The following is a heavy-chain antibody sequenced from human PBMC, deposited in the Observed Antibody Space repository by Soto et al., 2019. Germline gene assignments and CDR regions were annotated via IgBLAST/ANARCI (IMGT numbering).Heavy chain of an antibody. CDR3: ARDSRRQELPLLRRDYGMDV. CDR1: GFTFSSYW. V-gene: IGHV3-7*01. CDR2: IKQDGSEK. Sequence: LRLSCAASGFTFSSYWMSWVRQAPGKGLEWVANIKQDGSEKYYVDSVKGRFTISIDNAKNSLYLQRNSLRAEETAVYYCARDSRRQELPLLRRDYGMDVWGQGTTVTVSS. J-gene: IGHJ6*02. D-gene: IGHD1-26*01.